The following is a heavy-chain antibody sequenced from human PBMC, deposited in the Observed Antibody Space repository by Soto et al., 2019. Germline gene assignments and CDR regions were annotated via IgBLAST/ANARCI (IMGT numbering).Heavy chain of an antibody. CDR1: GGSISSGGYY. V-gene: IGHV4-31*03. CDR2: IYYSGST. D-gene: IGHD3-22*01. J-gene: IGHJ3*02. Sequence: TLSLTCTVSGGSISSGGYYWSWIRQHPGKGLEWIGYIYYSGSTYYNPSLKSRVTISVDTSKNQFSLKLSSVTAADTAVYYCARDLLYESSGYDAFDIWGQGTMVTVS. CDR3: ARDLLYESSGYDAFDI.